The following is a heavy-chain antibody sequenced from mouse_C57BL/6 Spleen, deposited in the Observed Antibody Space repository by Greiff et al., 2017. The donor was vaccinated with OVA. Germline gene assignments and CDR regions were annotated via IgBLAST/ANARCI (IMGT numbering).Heavy chain of an antibody. D-gene: IGHD2-4*01. CDR1: GFTFSSYA. Sequence: DVQLVESGGGLVKPGGSLKLSCAASGFTFSSYAMSWVRQTPEKRLEWVATISDGGSYTYYPDNVKGRFTISRDNAKNNLYLQMSHLKSEDTAMYYCARDFDYSAWFAYWGQGTLVTVSA. CDR2: ISDGGSYT. V-gene: IGHV5-4*01. CDR3: ARDFDYSAWFAY. J-gene: IGHJ3*01.